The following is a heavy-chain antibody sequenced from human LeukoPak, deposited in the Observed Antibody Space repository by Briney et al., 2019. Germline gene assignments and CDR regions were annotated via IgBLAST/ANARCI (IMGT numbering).Heavy chain of an antibody. V-gene: IGHV3-53*01. CDR1: GFTVSSNY. CDR2: IYSGGST. CDR3: ARAGKPRIQLWHASWVYFDY. D-gene: IGHD5-18*01. Sequence: GGSLRLSCAASGFTVSSNYMSWVRQAPGKGLEWVSVIYSGGSTYYADSVKGRFTISRDNSKNTLYLQMNSLRAEDTAVYYCARAGKPRIQLWHASWVYFDYWGQGTLVTVSS. J-gene: IGHJ4*02.